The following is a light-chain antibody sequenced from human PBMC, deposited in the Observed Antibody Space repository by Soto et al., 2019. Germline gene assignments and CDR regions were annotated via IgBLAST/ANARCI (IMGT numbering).Light chain of an antibody. V-gene: IGLV2-8*01. Sequence: QSALTQPPSASGSPGQSVTISCTGSSSDVGGYDFVSWYQLHPGEAPKLMIYEVSKRPSGVPDRFSGSKSGNTASLTVSGLQADDEADYYCSSYADRNNYVFGTGTQLTVL. CDR1: SSDVGGYDF. CDR3: SSYADRNNYV. CDR2: EVS. J-gene: IGLJ1*01.